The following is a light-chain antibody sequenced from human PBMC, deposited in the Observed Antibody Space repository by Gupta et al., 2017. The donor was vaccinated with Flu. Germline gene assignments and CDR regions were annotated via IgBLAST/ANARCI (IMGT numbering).Light chain of an antibody. CDR1: QSISSW. CDR3: QQYNSYSGT. V-gene: IGKV1-5*03. Sequence: DIHMIQSPSTLSASVGDRVTITCRASQSISSWLAWYQQKPGKAPKVLIYKASSFQSGVPSRFSGSGSGTAFTLTISSLQPDDFATYYFQQYNSYSGTFGQGTKVEIK. J-gene: IGKJ1*01. CDR2: KAS.